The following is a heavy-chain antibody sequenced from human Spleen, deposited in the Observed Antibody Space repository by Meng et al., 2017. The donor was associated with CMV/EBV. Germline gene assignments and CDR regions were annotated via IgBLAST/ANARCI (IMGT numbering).Heavy chain of an antibody. CDR2: IEEDGSEQ. V-gene: IGHV3-7*03. CDR1: GFSFSDYW. J-gene: IGHJ4*02. D-gene: IGHD1-26*01. CDR3: AKGDSGSYSG. Sequence: GESLKISCAASGFSFSDYWMSWVRQAPGKGLEWVANIEEDGSEQYYVDAVKGRFTVSRDNAKNSLYLQMNRLRVEDTALYYCAKGDSGSYSGWGQGTLVTVSS.